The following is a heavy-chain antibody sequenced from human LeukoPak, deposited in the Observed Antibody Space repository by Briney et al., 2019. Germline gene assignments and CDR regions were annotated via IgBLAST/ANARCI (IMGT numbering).Heavy chain of an antibody. CDR3: ARAAYYYYYMDV. V-gene: IGHV4-39*07. Sequence: SETLSLTCTVSGGSISSSSYYWGWIRQPPGKGLEWIGEINHSGSTNYNPSLKSRVTISVDTSKNQFSLKLSSVTAADTAVYYCARAAYYYYYMDVWGKGTTVTVSS. CDR1: GGSISSSSYY. J-gene: IGHJ6*03. CDR2: INHSGST.